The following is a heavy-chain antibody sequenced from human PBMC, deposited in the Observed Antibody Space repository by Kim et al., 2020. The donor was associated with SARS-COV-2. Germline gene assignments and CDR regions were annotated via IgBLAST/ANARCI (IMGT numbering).Heavy chain of an antibody. D-gene: IGHD5-12*01. CDR2: IYYSGST. Sequence: SETLSLTCTVSGGSISSGGYYWSWIRQHPGKGLEWIGYIYYSGSTYYNPSLKSRVTISVDTSKNQFSLKLSSVTDADTAVYYCASYSGYDFRVFDYWGQGTLVTVSS. J-gene: IGHJ4*02. CDR3: ASYSGYDFRVFDY. V-gene: IGHV4-31*03. CDR1: GGSISSGGYY.